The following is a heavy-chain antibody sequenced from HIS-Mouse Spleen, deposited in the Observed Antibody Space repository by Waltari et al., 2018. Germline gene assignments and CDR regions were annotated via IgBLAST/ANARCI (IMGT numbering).Heavy chain of an antibody. V-gene: IGHV4-39*07. CDR1: GGSISSSSYY. CDR2: IYYSGST. D-gene: IGHD6-13*01. J-gene: IGHJ4*02. Sequence: QLQLQESGPGLVKPSETLSLTCTVSGGSISSSSYYWGWIRQPPGKGLEWIGSIYYSGSTYYNPSLKSRVTISVDTSKNQFSLKLSSVTAADTAVYYCARVPIAAAVYYFDYWGQGTLVTVSS. CDR3: ARVPIAAAVYYFDY.